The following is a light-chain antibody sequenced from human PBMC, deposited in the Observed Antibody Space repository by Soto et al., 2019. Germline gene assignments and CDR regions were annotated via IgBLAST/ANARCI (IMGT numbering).Light chain of an antibody. J-gene: IGLJ3*02. CDR1: GSNIGAGYD. CDR2: GNT. CDR3: QSYDSSLSGRV. V-gene: IGLV1-40*01. Sequence: QSALTQPPPGPGAPGQRATISCTGSGSNIGAGYDVHWYQQLPGTAPKLLIYGNTNRPSGVPDRFSGSKSGTSASLAITGLQAEDEADYYCQSYDSSLSGRVFGGGTKVTVL.